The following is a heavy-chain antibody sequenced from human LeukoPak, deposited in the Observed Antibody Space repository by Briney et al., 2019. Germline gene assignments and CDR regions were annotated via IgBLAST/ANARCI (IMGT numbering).Heavy chain of an antibody. V-gene: IGHV4-4*02. CDR3: AREGGPYRPLDY. J-gene: IGHJ4*02. CDR2: VNLQGST. CDR1: GGSISNTNW. Sequence: SGTQSLTCGVSGGSISNTNWWTWVRQPPGKGLEWIGEVNLQGSTNYNPSLKSRAAISVDKSENHISLKLTSVTAADTAVYYCAREGGPYRPLDYSGARNLGTVAS.